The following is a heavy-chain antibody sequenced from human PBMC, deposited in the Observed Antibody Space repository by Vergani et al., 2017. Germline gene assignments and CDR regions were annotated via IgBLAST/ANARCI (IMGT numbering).Heavy chain of an antibody. Sequence: QVQMQESGPGLVKTSETLSLTCSASGAPISYWCWSWLRQPAGKGLEWIGRLCPSGSTNYKPSLKSRVTMSIDTSKNQFSLKPTTVTAADTAVYYCATGAGPFDIWGQGTLGNVSS. V-gene: IGHV4-4*07. CDR1: GAPISYWC. CDR3: ATGAGPFDI. D-gene: IGHD7-27*01. J-gene: IGHJ4*02. CDR2: LCPSGST.